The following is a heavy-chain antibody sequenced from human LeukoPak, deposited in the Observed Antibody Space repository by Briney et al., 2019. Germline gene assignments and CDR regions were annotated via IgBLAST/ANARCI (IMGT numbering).Heavy chain of an antibody. CDR2: TYYRSQWYN. J-gene: IGHJ4*02. V-gene: IGHV6-1*01. D-gene: IGHD1-14*01. CDR3: ARGANRAIDY. CDR1: GDSVSSNSAA. Sequence: SQTLSLTCAISGDSVSSNSAAWNWIRQSPSRGLEWLGRTYYRSQWYNDYAVSVKSRIAVIPDTSKNQFSLQMNSVPPEDTAVYYCARGANRAIDYWRQGTLVTVSS.